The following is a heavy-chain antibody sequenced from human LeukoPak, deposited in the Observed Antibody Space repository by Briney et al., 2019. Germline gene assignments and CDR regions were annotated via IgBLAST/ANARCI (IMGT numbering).Heavy chain of an antibody. D-gene: IGHD3-22*01. J-gene: IGHJ2*01. CDR2: INHSGST. V-gene: IGHV4-34*01. Sequence: SETLSLTYAVYGGSFSGYYWSWIRQPPGKGLEWIGEINHSGSTNYNPSLKSRVTISVDTSKNQFSLKLSSVTAADTAVYYCARGLPYYYDSSGYYRSYWYFDLWGRGTLVTVSS. CDR1: GGSFSGYY. CDR3: ARGLPYYYDSSGYYRSYWYFDL.